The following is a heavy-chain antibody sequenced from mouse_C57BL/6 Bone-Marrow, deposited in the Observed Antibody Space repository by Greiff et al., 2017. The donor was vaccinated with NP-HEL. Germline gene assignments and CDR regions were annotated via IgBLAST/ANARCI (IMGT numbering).Heavy chain of an antibody. J-gene: IGHJ4*01. CDR3: TRTITTVVAPYAMDY. Sequence: EVQLVESGTVLARPGASVKMSCKTSGYTFTSYWMHWVKQRPGQGLEWIGAIYPGNSDTSYNQKFKGKAKLTAVTSASTAYMELSSLTNEDSAVYYCTRTITTVVAPYAMDYWGQGTSVTVSS. CDR1: GYTFTSYW. CDR2: IYPGNSDT. D-gene: IGHD1-1*01. V-gene: IGHV1-5*01.